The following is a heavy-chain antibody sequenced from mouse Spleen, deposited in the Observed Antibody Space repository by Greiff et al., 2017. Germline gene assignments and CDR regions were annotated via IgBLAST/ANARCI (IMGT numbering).Heavy chain of an antibody. D-gene: IGHD1-1*01. Sequence: EVQLVESGGGLVKPGGSLKLSCAASGFTFSSYAMSWVRQTPEKRLEWVATISSGGSYTYYPDSVKGRFTISRDNARNTLYLQMSSLRSEDTALYYCARHTTTVSYFDYWGQGTTLTVSS. CDR2: ISSGGSYT. CDR3: ARHTTTVSYFDY. V-gene: IGHV5-9*02. CDR1: GFTFSSYA. J-gene: IGHJ2*01.